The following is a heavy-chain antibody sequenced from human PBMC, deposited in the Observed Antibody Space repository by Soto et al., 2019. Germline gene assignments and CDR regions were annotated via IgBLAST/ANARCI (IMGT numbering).Heavy chain of an antibody. J-gene: IGHJ6*02. V-gene: IGHV4-59*08. CDR1: SGSIDGRN. CDR2: VYYDGGS. CDR3: VRQGIGNLHGLVDV. D-gene: IGHD3-10*01. Sequence: QVQLQESGPGLVKPSETLSLTCTVSSGSIDGRNCAWIRQPPGKGLEWLGYVYYDGGSSYNPSVKSGLTLSMDTSKSQFSLQLRSVTAADTAVYYCVRQGIGNLHGLVDVWGRGTTVTVSS.